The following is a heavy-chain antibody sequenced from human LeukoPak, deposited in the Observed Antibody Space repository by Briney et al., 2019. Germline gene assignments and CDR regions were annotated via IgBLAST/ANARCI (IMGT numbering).Heavy chain of an antibody. D-gene: IGHD2-15*01. V-gene: IGHV4-39*02. CDR1: GGSISYSSYY. CDR2: IYYTGSS. J-gene: IGHJ4*02. Sequence: PSETLSLTCTVSGGSISYSSYYWGWMRQPPGKGLEWIGSIYYTGSSYYNPSLKSRVTISVDTSKSQFSLKLRSVTAADTAVYYCARDCSGGSCFSGPFEYWGQGTLVTVSS. CDR3: ARDCSGGSCFSGPFEY.